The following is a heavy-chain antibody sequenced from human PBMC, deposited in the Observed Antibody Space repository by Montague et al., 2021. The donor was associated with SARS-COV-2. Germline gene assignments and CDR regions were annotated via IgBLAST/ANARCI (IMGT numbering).Heavy chain of an antibody. CDR3: ARHTRACQPFDF. V-gene: IGHV4-59*01. CDR1: GGSISSYY. D-gene: IGHD2-2*01. CDR2: IYSSGST. Sequence: SETLSLTCTVSGGSISSYYWSWIRQPPGKGLEWIGEIYSSGSTNYNPSLKSRVTISMDTSKNQFSLKLTSVTAADTAVYYCARHTRACQPFDFWGQGTLVTVSS. J-gene: IGHJ4*02.